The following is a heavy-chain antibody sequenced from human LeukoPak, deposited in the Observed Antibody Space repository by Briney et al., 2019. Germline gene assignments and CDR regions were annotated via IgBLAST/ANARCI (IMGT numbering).Heavy chain of an antibody. V-gene: IGHV3-21*04. J-gene: IGHJ4*02. Sequence: PGGSLRLSCAASGFTFSSYSMNWVRQAPGKGLEWVSSISSSSSYIYYADSVKGRFTISRDNAKNSLYLQMNSLRAEDTAVYYCARHQSAMVTIWDYWGQGTLVTVSS. D-gene: IGHD5-18*01. CDR2: ISSSSSYI. CDR3: ARHQSAMVTIWDY. CDR1: GFTFSSYS.